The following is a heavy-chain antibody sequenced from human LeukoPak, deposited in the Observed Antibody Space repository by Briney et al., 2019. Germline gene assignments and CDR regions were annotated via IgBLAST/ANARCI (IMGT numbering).Heavy chain of an antibody. CDR2: IKQDGSEK. CDR3: ARETEMANLDY. V-gene: IGHV3-7*04. D-gene: IGHD5-24*01. CDR1: GFTFGSYW. Sequence: GGSLRLSCTASGFTFGSYWMNWVRQAPGKGLEWVANIKQDGSEKYYVDSVKGRFTISRDNAKKSLYLQMNSLRAEDTAVYYCARETEMANLDYWGQGTLSPSLQ. J-gene: IGHJ4*02.